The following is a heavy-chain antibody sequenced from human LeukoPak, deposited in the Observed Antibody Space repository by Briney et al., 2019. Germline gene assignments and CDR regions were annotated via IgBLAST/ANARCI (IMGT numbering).Heavy chain of an antibody. J-gene: IGHJ4*02. D-gene: IGHD3-10*01. Sequence: PGGSLRLSCAASGFTFSDYYMSWIRQAPGKGLEWVSYISSSGSTICYADSVKGRFTISRDNAKNSLYLQMNSLRAEDTAIYYCAREGYYYGSGSYAPPDYWGQGTLVTVSS. CDR3: AREGYYYGSGSYAPPDY. CDR1: GFTFSDYY. CDR2: ISSSGSTI. V-gene: IGHV3-11*04.